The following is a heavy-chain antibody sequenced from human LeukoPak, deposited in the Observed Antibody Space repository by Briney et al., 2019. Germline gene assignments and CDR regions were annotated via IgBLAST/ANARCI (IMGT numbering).Heavy chain of an antibody. J-gene: IGHJ5*02. D-gene: IGHD3-3*01. V-gene: IGHV3-30-3*01. CDR3: ARDHTIFGVVTLRGFDP. Sequence: GGSLRLSCAASGFTFSSYAMHWVRQAPGKGLEWVAVISYDGSNKYYADSVKGRFTISRDNSKNTLYLQMNSLRAEDTAVYYCARDHTIFGVVTLRGFDPWGQGTLVTVSS. CDR2: ISYDGSNK. CDR1: GFTFSSYA.